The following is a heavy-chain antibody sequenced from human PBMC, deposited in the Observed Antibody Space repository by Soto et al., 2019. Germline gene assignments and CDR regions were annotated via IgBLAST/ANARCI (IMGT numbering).Heavy chain of an antibody. V-gene: IGHV3-74*01. Sequence: GGSLRLSCAASGFTFSSYWMHWVRQAPGKGLVWVSRINSDGNSTSYADSVKGRFTISRDNAKNTLYLQMNSLRAEDTAVYYCASYDFWSGYYKDYFDYWGQGTLVTVSS. CDR1: GFTFSSYW. CDR3: ASYDFWSGYYKDYFDY. J-gene: IGHJ4*02. CDR2: INSDGNST. D-gene: IGHD3-3*01.